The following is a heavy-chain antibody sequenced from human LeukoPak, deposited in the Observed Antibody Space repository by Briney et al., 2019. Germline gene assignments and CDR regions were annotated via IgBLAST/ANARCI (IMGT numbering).Heavy chain of an antibody. J-gene: IGHJ5*02. V-gene: IGHV3-23*01. D-gene: IGHD4-17*01. CDR2: INGSGGST. Sequence: GVSLRLSCAASGFTVNSNYMSWVRQAPGKGLEWVSAINGSGGSTYYADSVKGRFTISRDNSKNTLYLQMNSLRAEDTAVYYCAKGPTRPGNWFDPWGQGTLVTVSS. CDR3: AKGPTRPGNWFDP. CDR1: GFTVNSNY.